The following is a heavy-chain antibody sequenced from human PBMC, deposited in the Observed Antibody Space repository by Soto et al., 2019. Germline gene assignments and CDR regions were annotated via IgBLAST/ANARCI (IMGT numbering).Heavy chain of an antibody. CDR3: AGSGPHDRSSGRCYGGYYYYGMHV. CDR1: GGSISSGGYY. CDR2: IYYSGST. J-gene: IGHJ6*02. V-gene: IGHV4-31*03. Sequence: QVQLQESGPGLVKPSQTLSLTCTVSGGSISSGGYYWSWIRQHPGKGLEWIGYIYYSGSTYYNPXXXLRXXXPVSRPKPRAXXMXCXXTAADPAAYACAGSGPHDRSSGRCYGGYYYYGMHVGGQGTTVTVSS. D-gene: IGHD3-10*01.